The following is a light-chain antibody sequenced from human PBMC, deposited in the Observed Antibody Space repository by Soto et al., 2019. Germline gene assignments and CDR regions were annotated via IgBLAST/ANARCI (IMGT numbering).Light chain of an antibody. CDR2: AAS. J-gene: IGKJ5*01. CDR3: QQSYSTPLT. V-gene: IGKV1-39*01. Sequence: MTQSPLSLPVTPGEPASISCRSSQSLLHSNGYNYLNWFQQKPGTAPKLLIYAASSLQSGVPSRFSGSGSGTDFTLTISSLQPEDSATYYCQQSYSTPLTFGQGTRLVIK. CDR1: QSLLHSNGYNY.